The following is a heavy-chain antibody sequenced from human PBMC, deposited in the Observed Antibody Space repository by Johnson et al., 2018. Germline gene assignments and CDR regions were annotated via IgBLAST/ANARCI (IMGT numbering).Heavy chain of an antibody. CDR1: GFTFSSYT. Sequence: QVQLRESGGGVVQPGRSLRLSCAASGFTFSSYTMHWVRQAPGKGQEWVAVISYDGSQKYYADSVKGRFTISRDNFNNTRYLQMNSLRPEDTTMYYCTREARGTTGTLDSWGQGTMVTVSS. V-gene: IGHV3-30-3*01. D-gene: IGHD1-7*01. CDR2: ISYDGSQK. CDR3: TREARGTTGTLDS. J-gene: IGHJ3*02.